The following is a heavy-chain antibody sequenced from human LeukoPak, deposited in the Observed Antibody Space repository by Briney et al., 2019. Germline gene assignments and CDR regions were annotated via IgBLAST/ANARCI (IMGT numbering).Heavy chain of an antibody. CDR3: AMNEYGEYYFDY. D-gene: IGHD4/OR15-4a*01. CDR1: GLTFSLNA. V-gene: IGHV3-30-3*01. J-gene: IGHJ4*02. CDR2: ISKDGNSV. Sequence: GGSLRLSCAASGLTFSLNAMHWVRQAPGKGLEWVAVISKDGNSVRYAESVKGRFTISRDNPKNTLYLQVDSLRAEDTAMYYCAMNEYGEYYFDYWGLGTLVTVSS.